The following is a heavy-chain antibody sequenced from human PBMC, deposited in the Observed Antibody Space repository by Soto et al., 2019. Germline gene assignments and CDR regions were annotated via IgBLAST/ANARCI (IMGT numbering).Heavy chain of an antibody. CDR2: INPNSGGT. CDR3: ARGPPTYYYDSSVFGWFDP. CDR1: GYTFTGYY. J-gene: IGHJ5*02. D-gene: IGHD3-22*01. V-gene: IGHV1-2*04. Sequence: QVQLVQSGAEVKKPGASVKVSCKASGYTFTGYYMHWVRQAPGQGLEWMGWINPNSGGTNYAQKFQGWVTMTRDTSISTAYMELSRLRSDDTAVYYCARGPPTYYYDSSVFGWFDPWGQGTLVTVSS.